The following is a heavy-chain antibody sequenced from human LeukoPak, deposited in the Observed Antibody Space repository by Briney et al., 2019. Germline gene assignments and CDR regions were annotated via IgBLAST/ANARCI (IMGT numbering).Heavy chain of an antibody. CDR2: MRYSGST. V-gene: IGHV4-59*01. J-gene: IGHJ4*02. CDR1: GGSISTYY. D-gene: IGHD6-19*01. CDR3: ASIAVRNNYFEY. Sequence: PSETLSLTCTVSGGSISTYYWSWIRQPPGKGLEWIGYMRYSGSTNYNPSFKSRATASVDMSKNQLSLKLSSVTAADTAVYYCASIAVRNNYFEYWGQGTPVTVSS.